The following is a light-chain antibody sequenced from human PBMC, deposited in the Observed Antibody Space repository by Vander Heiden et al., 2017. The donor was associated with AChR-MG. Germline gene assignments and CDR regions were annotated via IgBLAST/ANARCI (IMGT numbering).Light chain of an antibody. Sequence: EIVMTQSPATLSVSPGERATLSCRASQSVSSDLAWYQQKPGQAPRLLIYAASSRASGIPARFSGSGSGTEFTLTISRLQSEDSAVYYCQQYDGCPPGYTFGQGTKLEIK. CDR2: AAS. V-gene: IGKV3-15*01. CDR1: QSVSSD. J-gene: IGKJ2*01. CDR3: QQYDGCPPGYT.